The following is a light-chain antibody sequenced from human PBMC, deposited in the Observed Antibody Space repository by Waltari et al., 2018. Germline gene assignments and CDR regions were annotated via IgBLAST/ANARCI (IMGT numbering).Light chain of an antibody. CDR2: HSN. CDR1: SSRIGSHY. Sequence: QSVLTQPPSASGAPGPTVTLSCSGSSSRIGSHYVYWYQQFPGTGRKLVRYHSNQRPAGVPDRFAGSKSGTSVSLAITGLRSEDEADYYCAAWDNSLSSRLFGGGTRLTVL. V-gene: IGLV1-47*02. J-gene: IGLJ2*01. CDR3: AAWDNSLSSRL.